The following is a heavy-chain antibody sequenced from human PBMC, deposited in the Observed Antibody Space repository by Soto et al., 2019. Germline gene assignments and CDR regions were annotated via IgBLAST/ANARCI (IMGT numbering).Heavy chain of an antibody. CDR2: INHSGST. J-gene: IGHJ4*02. V-gene: IGHV4-34*01. CDR3: ARGPRRFDY. CDR1: GESFSGYY. Sequence: SETLSLTCAFYGESFSGYYWSWIRQPPGKGLEWIGEINHSGSTNYNPSLKSRVTISVDTSKNQFSLKLSSVTAADTAVYYCARGPRRFDYWGQGTLVTVSS.